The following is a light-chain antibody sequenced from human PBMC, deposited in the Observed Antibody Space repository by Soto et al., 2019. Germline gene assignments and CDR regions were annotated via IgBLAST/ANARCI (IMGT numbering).Light chain of an antibody. CDR1: SSDVGGYNY. V-gene: IGLV2-14*01. J-gene: IGLJ7*01. CDR3: SSYTTSTTWV. Sequence: QSVLTQPASMSGSPGQSITISCTGTSSDVGGYNYVSWYQQHPDKAPKLMIFEVSNRPSGVSNRFSGSKSGNTASLTISGLQAEDEADYYCSSYTTSTTWVFGGGTQLTVL. CDR2: EVS.